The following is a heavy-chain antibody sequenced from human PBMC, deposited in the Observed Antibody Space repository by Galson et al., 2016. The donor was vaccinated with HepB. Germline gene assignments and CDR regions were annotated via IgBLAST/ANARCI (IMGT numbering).Heavy chain of an antibody. CDR1: GDSLSSYY. D-gene: IGHD2-21*01. J-gene: IGHJ4*02. Sequence: ETLSLTCTVSGDSLSSYYWSWLRQPPGKGLAWIGYIYYSGSTKYNPSLKSRVTISIDTSKNHFSLKLRSVNAADTAVYYCARARPTSGDLHFFDYWGQGTLVTVAS. CDR3: ARARPTSGDLHFFDY. V-gene: IGHV4-59*01. CDR2: IYYSGST.